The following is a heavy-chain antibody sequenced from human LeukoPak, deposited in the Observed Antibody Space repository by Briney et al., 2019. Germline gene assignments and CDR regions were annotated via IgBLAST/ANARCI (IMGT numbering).Heavy chain of an antibody. V-gene: IGHV3-7*01. CDR1: GFTFSSYW. CDR3: ARGLGSGSYYILDAFDI. CDR2: IKQDGSEK. J-gene: IGHJ3*02. D-gene: IGHD3-10*01. Sequence: PGGSLRLSCAASGFTFSSYWMSWVRQAPGKGLEWVANIKQDGSEKYYVDSVKGRFTISRDNSKNTLYLQMGSLRAEDMAVYYCARGLGSGSYYILDAFDIWGQGTMVTVSS.